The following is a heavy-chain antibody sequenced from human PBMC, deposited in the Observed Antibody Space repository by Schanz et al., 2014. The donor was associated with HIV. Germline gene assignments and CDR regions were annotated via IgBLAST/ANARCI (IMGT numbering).Heavy chain of an antibody. CDR2: ICVNGATR. CDR1: GFTFTDNY. D-gene: IGHD3-10*01. CDR3: ARVFGRTYGWPDY. Sequence: VQLVGSGGGFGKPGGALRLSCAASGFTFTDNYMSWVRPAPAKGREWPSYICVNGATREFADSVKGRFTISRDNARTSLYLQMNSLRAEDTAVYYCARVFGRTYGWPDYWGQGTLVTVSS. V-gene: IGHV3-11*01. J-gene: IGHJ4*02.